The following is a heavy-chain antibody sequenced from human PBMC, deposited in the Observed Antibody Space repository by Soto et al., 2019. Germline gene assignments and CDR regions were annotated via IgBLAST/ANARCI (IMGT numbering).Heavy chain of an antibody. CDR1: CGSISSSSYY. J-gene: IGHJ4*02. V-gene: IGHV4-39*01. Sequence: QLQLQESGPGLVKPSETLSLTCTVSCGSISSSSYYWGWIRQPPGKGLEWIGNIYYSGSTYYNPSLRSRGTTSVDTSKNQFSLKLSSVTAADTAVYYCATCPYSSGCPYFDYWGQGTLVTVSS. CDR3: ATCPYSSGCPYFDY. D-gene: IGHD6-19*01. CDR2: IYYSGST.